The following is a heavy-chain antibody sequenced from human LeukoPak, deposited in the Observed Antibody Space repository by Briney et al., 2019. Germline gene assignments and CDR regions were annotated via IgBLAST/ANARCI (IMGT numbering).Heavy chain of an antibody. CDR1: GYTFTGYY. D-gene: IGHD3-10*01. CDR2: INPNSGGT. V-gene: IGHV1-2*04. J-gene: IGHJ4*02. Sequence: ASVKVSCKASGYTFTGYYMHWVRQAPGQGLEWMGWINPNSGGTNYAQKFQGWVTMTRDTSISTAYLQWSSLKASDTAMYYCARRRFGGFGELRGLYFDYWGQGTLVTVSS. CDR3: ARRRFGGFGELRGLYFDY.